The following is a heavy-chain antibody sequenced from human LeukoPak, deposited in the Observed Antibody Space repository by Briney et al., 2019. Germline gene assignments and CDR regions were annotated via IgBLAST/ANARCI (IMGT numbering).Heavy chain of an antibody. CDR2: INHSGST. CDR3: ARVMTTVTTAYFDC. J-gene: IGHJ4*02. CDR1: GGSFSGHY. Sequence: SETLSLTCAVYGGSFSGHYWSWIRQSPGKGLEWIGEINHSGSTNYNPSLKSRVIISVDTSKNQFSLKLSSVTAADTAVYYCARVMTTVTTAYFDCWGQGTLVTVSS. V-gene: IGHV4-34*01. D-gene: IGHD4-17*01.